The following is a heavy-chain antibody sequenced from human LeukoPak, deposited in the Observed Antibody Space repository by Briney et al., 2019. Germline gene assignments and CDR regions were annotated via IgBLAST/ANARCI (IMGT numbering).Heavy chain of an antibody. CDR3: AKGSNFAFDN. V-gene: IGHV3-74*01. Sequence: GGSLRLSCAASGFSFSNFWMHWVRQAPGMGHVWVSQINPDGTAALYADSVKGRFTISRDNAKNTLYLQMNTLRADDTAVYYCAKGSNFAFDNWGQGILVTVSS. J-gene: IGHJ4*02. CDR1: GFSFSNFW. D-gene: IGHD1-1*01. CDR2: INPDGTAA.